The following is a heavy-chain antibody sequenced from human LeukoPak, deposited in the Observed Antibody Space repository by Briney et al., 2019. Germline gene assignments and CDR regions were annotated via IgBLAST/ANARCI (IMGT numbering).Heavy chain of an antibody. V-gene: IGHV4-34*01. CDR3: TRMTTGHDY. Sequence: PSETLSLTCAVSRHSFNNYYWSWVRQTPGKGLEWLGEINHSGYTNDSPSLKSRVTLSIDTSRKQFSLNLRPVTVADTGIYYCTRMTTGHDYWGQGTLVTVSS. CDR2: INHSGYT. J-gene: IGHJ4*02. CDR1: RHSFNNYY. D-gene: IGHD4-17*01.